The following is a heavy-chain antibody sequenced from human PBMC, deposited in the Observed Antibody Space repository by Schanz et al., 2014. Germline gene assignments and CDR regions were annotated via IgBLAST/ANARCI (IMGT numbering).Heavy chain of an antibody. V-gene: IGHV1-46*03. D-gene: IGHD6-13*01. J-gene: IGHJ4*02. CDR3: ARDGVDAAAGGNY. CDR1: GGTFSSDT. Sequence: QVHLVQSGAEVKKPGSSVKVSCKASGGTFSSDTFSWVRQAPGQGLEWMGMINPSGGSTNNAQKFQGRLTMTRDTSTSTVYMELSSLRSEDTAVYYCARDGVDAAAGGNYWGQGTLVTVSA. CDR2: INPSGGST.